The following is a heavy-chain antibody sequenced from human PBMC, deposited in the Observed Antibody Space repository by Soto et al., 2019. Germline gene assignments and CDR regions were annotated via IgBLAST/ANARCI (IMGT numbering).Heavy chain of an antibody. CDR2: ISHDGINK. J-gene: IGHJ5*02. D-gene: IGHD6-19*01. CDR1: GFSFSSYA. V-gene: IGHV3-30-3*01. Sequence: QVRLVESGGGVVQPGRSLRLSCTASGFSFSSYAMYWFRQPPGKGLEWVAVISHDGINKHYADSVKGRVTVSRDNSNHSLDLQLNSLRGEDTAMYRCARDMYSSDYFVKWFEPWGQGTLVTVSS. CDR3: ARDMYSSDYFVKWFEP.